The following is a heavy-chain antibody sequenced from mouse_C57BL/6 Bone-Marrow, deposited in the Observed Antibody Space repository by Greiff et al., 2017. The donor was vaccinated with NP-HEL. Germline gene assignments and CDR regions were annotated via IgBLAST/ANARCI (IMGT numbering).Heavy chain of an antibody. Sequence: DVKLVESGGGLVQPKGSLKLSCAASGFSFTTYAMNWVRQAPGKGLEWVARIRSKSNNYATYYADSVKDRFTISRDDSESMLYLQMNNLKTEDTAMYYCVRYYGMDYWGQGTSVTVSS. V-gene: IGHV10-1*01. CDR3: VRYYGMDY. J-gene: IGHJ4*01. D-gene: IGHD1-1*01. CDR2: IRSKSNNYAT. CDR1: GFSFTTYA.